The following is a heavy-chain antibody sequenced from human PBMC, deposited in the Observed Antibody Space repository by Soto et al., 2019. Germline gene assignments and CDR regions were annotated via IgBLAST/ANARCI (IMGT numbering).Heavy chain of an antibody. D-gene: IGHD6-13*01. J-gene: IGHJ4*02. CDR1: GYTFTSYG. Sequence: XSVKVSFNASGYTFTSYGISLVRHSPGQGLEWMGWISAYNGNTNYAQKLQGRVTMTTDTSTSTAYVELRSLRSDDTAVYYCARGARNIAAAGMEDDYWGQGTLVTVSS. CDR3: ARGARNIAAAGMEDDY. V-gene: IGHV1-18*01. CDR2: ISAYNGNT.